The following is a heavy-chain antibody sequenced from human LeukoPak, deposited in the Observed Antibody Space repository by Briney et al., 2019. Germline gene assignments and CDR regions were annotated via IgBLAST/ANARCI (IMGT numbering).Heavy chain of an antibody. CDR2: IYHSGST. D-gene: IGHD2-2*01. CDR3: ARGALVPAALEGDAFDI. J-gene: IGHJ3*02. CDR1: GGSISSGGYS. Sequence: TPSQTLSLTCAVSGGSISSGGYSWSWIRQPPGKGLEWIGYIYHSGSTYYNPSLKSRVTISVDTSKNQFSLKLNSVTAADTAVYYCARGALVPAALEGDAFDIWGQGTMVTVSS. V-gene: IGHV4-30-2*01.